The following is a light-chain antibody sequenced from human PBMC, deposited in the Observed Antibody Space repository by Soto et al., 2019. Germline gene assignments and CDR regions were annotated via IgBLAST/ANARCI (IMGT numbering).Light chain of an antibody. CDR1: SRDVGGYNY. V-gene: IGLV2-8*01. CDR3: SSYAGSNNFRV. Sequence: QSVLTQPPSASGSPGQSVTISCTGTSRDVGGYNYVSWYQQPPGKAPKLIISEVTKRPSGVPDRFSGSKSGNTASLTVSGLQAEDEADYYCSSYAGSNNFRVFGTGTKLTVL. J-gene: IGLJ1*01. CDR2: EVT.